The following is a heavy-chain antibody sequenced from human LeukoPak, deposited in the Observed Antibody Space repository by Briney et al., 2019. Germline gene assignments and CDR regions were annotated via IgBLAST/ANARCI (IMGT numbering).Heavy chain of an antibody. CDR2: IRYDGGNK. V-gene: IGHV3-30*02. Sequence: GGSLRLSCAASGFTFSSYGTHWVRQAPGKGLEWVAFIRYDGGNKYYADSVKGRFTISRDNSKNTLYLQMNSLRAEDTAVYYCAKDRVNCSSTSCYSVGGNFDYWGQGTLVTVSS. CDR3: AKDRVNCSSTSCYSVGGNFDY. J-gene: IGHJ4*02. CDR1: GFTFSSYG. D-gene: IGHD2-2*01.